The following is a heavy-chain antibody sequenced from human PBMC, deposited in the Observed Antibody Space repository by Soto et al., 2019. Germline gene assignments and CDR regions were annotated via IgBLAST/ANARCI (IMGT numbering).Heavy chain of an antibody. J-gene: IGHJ4*02. V-gene: IGHV3-53*01. CDR1: GFIVSTNY. D-gene: IGHD3-3*01. Sequence: EVQLVESGGGLIQPGGSLRLSCAASGFIVSTNYMSWVRQPPGKGLEWVSVIYSGGSTYYADSVKGRFTMSRDNSKNTLYLQMNSLRADDTAVYYCASATYYDFPLDHWSQGALVTVYS. CDR2: IYSGGST. CDR3: ASATYYDFPLDH.